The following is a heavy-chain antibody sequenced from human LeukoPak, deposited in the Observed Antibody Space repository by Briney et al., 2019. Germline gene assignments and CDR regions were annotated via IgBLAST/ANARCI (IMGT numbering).Heavy chain of an antibody. CDR1: GGSISSYY. Sequence: PSETLSLTCTVSGGSISSYYWSWIRQPPGKGLEWIGYIYYSGSTNYNPSLKSRVTISVDTSKNQFSLKLSSVTAADTAVYYCARGQRSRGPAAISYFDYWGQGTLVTVSS. V-gene: IGHV4-59*12. J-gene: IGHJ4*02. CDR3: ARGQRSRGPAAISYFDY. D-gene: IGHD2-2*01. CDR2: IYYSGST.